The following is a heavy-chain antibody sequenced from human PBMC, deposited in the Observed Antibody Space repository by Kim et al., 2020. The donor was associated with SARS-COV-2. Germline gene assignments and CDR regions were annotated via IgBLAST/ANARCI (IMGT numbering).Heavy chain of an antibody. J-gene: IGHJ6*02. Sequence: VKGQFTISRDNDKTTLYLQMNSLRAEDTALFYCAKALLRGVNYYYYGMDVWGQGTTVTVSS. D-gene: IGHD3-10*01. V-gene: IGHV3-30*02. CDR3: AKALLRGVNYYYYGMDV.